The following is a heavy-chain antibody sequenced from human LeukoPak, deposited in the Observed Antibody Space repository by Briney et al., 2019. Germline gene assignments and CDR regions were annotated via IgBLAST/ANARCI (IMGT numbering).Heavy chain of an antibody. V-gene: IGHV3-23*01. D-gene: IGHD2-15*01. CDR1: GFTFSSYA. CDR3: ARDSASQYCSGGSCYSGAPFDI. J-gene: IGHJ3*02. CDR2: ISGSGGST. Sequence: GGSLRLSCAASGFTFSSYAMSWVRQAPGKGLEWVSAISGSGGSTYYADSVKGRFTISRDNSKNTLYLQMNSLRAEDTAVYYCARDSASQYCSGGSCYSGAPFDIWGQGTMVTVSS.